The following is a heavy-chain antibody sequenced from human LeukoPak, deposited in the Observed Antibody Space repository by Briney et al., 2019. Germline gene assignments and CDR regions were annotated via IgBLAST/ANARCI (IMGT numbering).Heavy chain of an antibody. CDR2: INPNSGGT. J-gene: IGHJ4*02. CDR1: GYTFTGYY. CDR3: ARDSLARAAARTPPR. V-gene: IGHV1-2*02. Sequence: ASVKVSCKASGYTFTGYYMHWVRQAPGQGLEWMGWINPNSGGTNYAQKFQGRVTMTRDTSISTAYMELSRLRSDDTAVYYCARDSLARAAARTPPRWGQGTLVTVSS. D-gene: IGHD6-13*01.